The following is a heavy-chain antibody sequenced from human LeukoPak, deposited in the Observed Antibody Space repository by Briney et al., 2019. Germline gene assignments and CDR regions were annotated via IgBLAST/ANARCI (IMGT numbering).Heavy chain of an antibody. J-gene: IGHJ5*02. CDR2: INTDGSST. CDR1: GFTFSKYS. V-gene: IGHV3-74*01. D-gene: IGHD3-3*01. Sequence: GGSLRLFCAASGFTFSKYSMNWVRQAPGKGLVWVSRINTDGSSTSYADSVKGRFTISRDNAKNTLYLQMNSLRAEDTAVYYCARERDFGVVSWFDPWGQGTLVTVSS. CDR3: ARERDFGVVSWFDP.